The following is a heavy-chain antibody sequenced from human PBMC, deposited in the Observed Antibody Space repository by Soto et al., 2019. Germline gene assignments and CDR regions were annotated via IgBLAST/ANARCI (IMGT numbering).Heavy chain of an antibody. V-gene: IGHV5-51*01. J-gene: IGHJ4*02. Sequence: GEALKITWTGSGNSFTSYWIGWVRQMPGKGLELMGIIYLGDSNTRYRPTFQGQVTISADRSISTAYLPWSSLNPSDTAMYYCARQEYCSSTSCYKVDXWGQVTLVTVSX. CDR1: GNSFTSYW. D-gene: IGHD2-2*02. CDR3: ARQEYCSSTSCYKVDX. CDR2: IYLGDSNT.